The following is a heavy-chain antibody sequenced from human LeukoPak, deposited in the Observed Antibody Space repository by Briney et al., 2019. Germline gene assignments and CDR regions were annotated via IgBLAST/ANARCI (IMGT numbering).Heavy chain of an antibody. CDR3: AKDILRYFDSSFDF. J-gene: IGHJ4*02. D-gene: IGHD3-9*01. CDR1: GFTFSSCG. Sequence: GGSLRLPCAASGFTFSSCGMHWVRQAPGKGLDWVAFIRYDGSSKYYADSVKGRFTISRDNYQNTLYLQMKSLRAEDTAVYYCAKDILRYFDSSFDFWGQGTLVTVSS. V-gene: IGHV3-30*02. CDR2: IRYDGSSK.